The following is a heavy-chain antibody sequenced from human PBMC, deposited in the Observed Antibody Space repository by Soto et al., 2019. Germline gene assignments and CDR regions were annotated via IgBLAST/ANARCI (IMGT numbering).Heavy chain of an antibody. CDR1: GGSFSGYY. J-gene: IGHJ5*02. V-gene: IGHV4-34*01. D-gene: IGHD2-2*02. CDR2: INHSGST. Sequence: SETLSLTCAVYGGSFSGYYWSWIRQPPGKGLEWIGEINHSGSTNYNPSLKSRVTISVDTSKNQFSLKLSSVTAADTAVYYCGRMTIVVVPAAIHNWFDPWGQGTLVTVSS. CDR3: GRMTIVVVPAAIHNWFDP.